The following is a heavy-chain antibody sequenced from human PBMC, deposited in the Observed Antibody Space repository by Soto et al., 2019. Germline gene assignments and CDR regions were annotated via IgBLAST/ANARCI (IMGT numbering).Heavy chain of an antibody. D-gene: IGHD3-22*01. V-gene: IGHV4-39*01. CDR2: IYYSGST. Sequence: QLQLQESGPGLVNPSETLSLTCTVSGGSISSSTYYWGWIRQPPGKGLEWIGSIYYSGSTYYNPSLKSRVTISVDTSKNQFSLKLSSVTAADTAVYYCARRVWYYDSSGYYTGYYFDYWGQGTLVTVSS. J-gene: IGHJ4*02. CDR3: ARRVWYYDSSGYYTGYYFDY. CDR1: GGSISSSTYY.